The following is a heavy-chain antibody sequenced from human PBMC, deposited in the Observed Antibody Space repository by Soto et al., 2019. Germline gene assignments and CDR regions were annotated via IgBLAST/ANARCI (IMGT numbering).Heavy chain of an antibody. D-gene: IGHD3-22*01. Sequence: QVQLQESGPGLVKPSQTLSLTCTVSGGSISSGGYYWSWIRQHPGKGLEWIGYIYYSGSTYYNPSHKSRVTISVDTSKNQFSLKLSSVTVADTAVYYCARVRDYYDSSGYYPYYFDYWGQGTLVTVSS. CDR2: IYYSGST. CDR3: ARVRDYYDSSGYYPYYFDY. J-gene: IGHJ4*02. V-gene: IGHV4-31*03. CDR1: GGSISSGGYY.